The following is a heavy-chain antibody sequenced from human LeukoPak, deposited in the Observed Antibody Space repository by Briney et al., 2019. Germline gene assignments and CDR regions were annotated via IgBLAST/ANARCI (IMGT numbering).Heavy chain of an antibody. Sequence: WGSLRLSCAASGFTFSSYWMNWARQAPGKGLEWVASINHNGNVNYYVDSVKGRFTISRDNAKNSLYLQMSNLRAEDTAVYFCARGGGLDVWGQGATVTVSS. CDR1: GFTFSSYW. J-gene: IGHJ6*02. CDR2: INHNGNVN. CDR3: ARGGGLDV. V-gene: IGHV3-7*03. D-gene: IGHD3-16*01.